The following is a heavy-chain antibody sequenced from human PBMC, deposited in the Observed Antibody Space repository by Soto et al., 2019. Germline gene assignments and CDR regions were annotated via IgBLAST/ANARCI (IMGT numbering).Heavy chain of an antibody. CDR3: ARDHYDYIWGSYRPKAVLDY. D-gene: IGHD3-16*02. CDR2: IKQNGSEK. CDR1: GFTFSSYW. V-gene: IGHV3-7*01. Sequence: GGSLRLSCAASGFTFSSYWMSWVRQAPGKGLEWVANIKQNGSEKYYVESVKGRFTISRNNAKKSLNLQKNSLRSEDTAVYFFARDHYDYIWGSYRPKAVLDYWGQGTLVTVSS. J-gene: IGHJ4*02.